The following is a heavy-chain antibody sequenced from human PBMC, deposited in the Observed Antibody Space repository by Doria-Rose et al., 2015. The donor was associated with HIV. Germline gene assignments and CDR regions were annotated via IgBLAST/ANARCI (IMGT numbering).Heavy chain of an antibody. V-gene: IGHV2-26*01. D-gene: IGHD6-13*01. CDR3: ARIKSSRWYHKYYFDF. J-gene: IGHJ4*02. CDR2: IFSDDER. CDR1: GVSLSSPGMG. Sequence: QVTLKESSPVLVKPTETLTLTCTVSGVSLSSPGMGVSWIRQPPGKALEWLAQIFSDDERSYKTSLKSRLTISRGTTKSQVVLTMTDMDPVDTATYYCARIKSSRWYHKYYFDFWGQGTLVIVSA.